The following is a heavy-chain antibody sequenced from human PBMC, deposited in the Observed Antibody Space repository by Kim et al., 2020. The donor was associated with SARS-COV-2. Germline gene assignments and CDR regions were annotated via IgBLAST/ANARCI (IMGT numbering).Heavy chain of an antibody. D-gene: IGHD6-6*01. CDR1: GFTFGDYA. CDR2: IRSKAYGGTT. Sequence: GGSLRLSCTASGFTFGDYAMSWFRQAPGKGLEWVGFIRSKAYGGTTEYAASVKGRFTISRDDSKSIAYLQMNSLKTEDTAVYYCWGAYSSSGFYYYYYGMDVWGQGTTVTVSS. CDR3: WGAYSSSGFYYYYYGMDV. J-gene: IGHJ6*02. V-gene: IGHV3-49*03.